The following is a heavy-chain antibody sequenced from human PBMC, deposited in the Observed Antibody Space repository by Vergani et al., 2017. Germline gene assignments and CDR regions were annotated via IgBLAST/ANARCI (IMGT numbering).Heavy chain of an antibody. CDR3: ARERFLETLYYYYMDV. CDR2: IYTSGST. CDR1: GGSISSGSYY. J-gene: IGHJ6*03. Sequence: QVQLQESGPGLVKPSQTLSLTCTVSGGSISSGSYYWSWLRQPAGKGLEWIGRIYTSGSTNYNPSLKSRVTISVDTSKNQFSLKLSSVTAADTAVYYCARERFLETLYYYYMDVWGKGTTVTVSS. D-gene: IGHD3-3*01. V-gene: IGHV4-61*02.